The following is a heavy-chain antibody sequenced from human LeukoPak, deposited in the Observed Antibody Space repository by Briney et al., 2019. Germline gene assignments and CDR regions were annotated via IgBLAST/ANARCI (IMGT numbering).Heavy chain of an antibody. J-gene: IGHJ4*02. D-gene: IGHD1-14*01. CDR2: VSGDGQRT. Sequence: GGSLRLSCAGSGFTFYNYALNWVRQAPGKGMQWVAAVSGDGQRTFHADSVEGRFTIFRDNSMNTLSLQMNSLRADDTALYYCAKEQDNLLLLSHFDAWGQGVLVTVSA. CDR3: AKEQDNLLLLSHFDA. V-gene: IGHV3-23*01. CDR1: GFTFYNYA.